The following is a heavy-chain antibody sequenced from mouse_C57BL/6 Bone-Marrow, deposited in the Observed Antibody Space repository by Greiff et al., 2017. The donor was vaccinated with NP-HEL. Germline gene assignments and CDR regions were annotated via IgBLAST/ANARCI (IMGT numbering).Heavy chain of an antibody. CDR2: INPNNGGT. CDR3: ARGLRY. J-gene: IGHJ2*01. D-gene: IGHD1-1*01. V-gene: IGHV1-26*01. Sequence: EVQLQQSGPELVKPGASVKISCKASGYTFTDYYMNWVKQSHGKSLEWIGDINPNNGGTSYNQKFKGKATLTVDKSSSTAYMELRSLTSEDSAVYYCARGLRYWGQGTTLTVSS. CDR1: GYTFTDYY.